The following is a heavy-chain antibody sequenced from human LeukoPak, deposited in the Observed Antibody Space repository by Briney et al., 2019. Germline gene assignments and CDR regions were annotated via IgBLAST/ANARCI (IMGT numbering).Heavy chain of an antibody. J-gene: IGHJ4*02. D-gene: IGHD4-17*01. CDR2: INHSGST. V-gene: IGHV4-34*01. CDR1: GGSFSGYY. CDR3: ARGLRPSDY. Sequence: SETLPLTCAVYGGSFSGYYWSWIRQPPGKGLEWIGEINHSGSTNYNPSLKSRVTISVDTSKNQFSLKLSSVTAADTAVYYCARGLRPSDYWGQGTLVTVSS.